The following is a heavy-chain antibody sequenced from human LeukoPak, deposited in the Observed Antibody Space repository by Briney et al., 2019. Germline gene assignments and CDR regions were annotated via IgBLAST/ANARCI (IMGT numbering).Heavy chain of an antibody. CDR1: GGSISSGGYS. CDR2: IYHSGST. D-gene: IGHD6-19*01. Sequence: KSSETLSLTCAVSGGSISSGGYSWSWVRQPPGKGLEWIGYIYHSGSTHYNPSLKSRVTISVDRSKKQFSLKMSSVTAADTAVYYCARAGYSSGWYAFDIWGQGTMVTVSS. J-gene: IGHJ3*02. V-gene: IGHV4-30-2*01. CDR3: ARAGYSSGWYAFDI.